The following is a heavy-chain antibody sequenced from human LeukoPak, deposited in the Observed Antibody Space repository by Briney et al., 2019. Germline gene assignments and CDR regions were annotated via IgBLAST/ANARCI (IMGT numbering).Heavy chain of an antibody. CDR3: ARRQNYDCWSGYGPFDY. V-gene: IGHV4-39*01. J-gene: IGHJ4*02. Sequence: SETLSLTCTVSGGSISSSSYYWGWIRQPPGKGLEWIVSIYYSGSTYYNPSRKSRVTISADTSKNQFSLKLISVTAADTAVYYWARRQNYDCWSGYGPFDYWGQGTLVTVSS. CDR2: IYYSGST. D-gene: IGHD3-3*01. CDR1: GGSISSSSYY.